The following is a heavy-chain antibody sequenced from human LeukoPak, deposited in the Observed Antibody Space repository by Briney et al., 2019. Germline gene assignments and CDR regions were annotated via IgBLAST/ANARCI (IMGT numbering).Heavy chain of an antibody. D-gene: IGHD3-10*01. CDR1: GYTIRGGFY. Sequence: PSETLSLTCTVSGYTIRGGFYWAWIRQPPGKGLEWIGYIYYSGSTNYNPSLKSRVTMSVDTSKNQFSLKLSSVTAADTAVYYCARSLGRYGSGSYPFMSYYYYYMDVWGKGTTVTISS. CDR2: IYYSGST. J-gene: IGHJ6*03. CDR3: ARSLGRYGSGSYPFMSYYYYYMDV. V-gene: IGHV4-38-2*02.